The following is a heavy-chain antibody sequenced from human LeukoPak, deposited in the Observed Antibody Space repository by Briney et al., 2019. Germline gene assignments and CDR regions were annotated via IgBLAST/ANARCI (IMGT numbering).Heavy chain of an antibody. J-gene: IGHJ6*03. CDR2: ISSSGSTI. CDR1: GFTFSSYE. Sequence: AGGSLRLSCAASGFTFSSYEMNWVRQAPGKGLEWVSYISSSGSTIYYADSVKGRFTISRDNSKNSLYLQMNSLRTEDTALYYCAKQAAGLLNYYMDVWGKGTTVTVSS. CDR3: AKQAAGLLNYYMDV. V-gene: IGHV3-48*03. D-gene: IGHD6-13*01.